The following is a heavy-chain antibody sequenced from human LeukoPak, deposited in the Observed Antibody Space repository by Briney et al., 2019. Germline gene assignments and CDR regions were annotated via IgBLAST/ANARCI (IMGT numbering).Heavy chain of an antibody. CDR3: ARDLVPYGSGNSMGD. Sequence: ASVKVSCKASGGTFGSYAISWVRQAPGQGLEWMGGIIPIFGTANYAQKFQGRVTITADESTSTAYMELSSLRSEDTAVYYCARDLVPYGSGNSMGDWGQGTLVTVSS. CDR1: GGTFGSYA. V-gene: IGHV1-69*13. CDR2: IIPIFGTA. D-gene: IGHD3-10*01. J-gene: IGHJ4*02.